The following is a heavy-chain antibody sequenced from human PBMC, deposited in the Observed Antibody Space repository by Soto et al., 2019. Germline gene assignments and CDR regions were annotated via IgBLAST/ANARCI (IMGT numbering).Heavy chain of an antibody. D-gene: IGHD6-19*01. CDR2: IDPSDSYT. CDR1: GYSFTSYW. J-gene: IGHJ4*02. CDR3: ARHLGSSGWPRL. V-gene: IGHV5-10-1*01. Sequence: PGESLKISCKGSGYSFTSYWISWVRQMPGKGLEWMGRIDPSDSYTNYSPSSQGHVTISADKSISTAYLQWSSPKASDTAMYYCARHLGSSGWPRLWGQGTLVTVAS.